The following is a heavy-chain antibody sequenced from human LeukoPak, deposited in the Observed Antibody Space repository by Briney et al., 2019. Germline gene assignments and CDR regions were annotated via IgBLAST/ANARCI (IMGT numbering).Heavy chain of an antibody. CDR3: ARDGARDYYDSSGHFDY. D-gene: IGHD3-22*01. CDR2: MSYDGSNK. J-gene: IGHJ4*02. CDR1: GFTFSSYA. Sequence: GRSLRLSCAASGFTFSSYAMHWVRQAPGKGLEWVAVMSYDGSNKYYADSVKGRFTISRDNSKNTLYLQMNSLRAEDTAVYYCARDGARDYYDSSGHFDYWGQGTLVTVSS. V-gene: IGHV3-30-3*01.